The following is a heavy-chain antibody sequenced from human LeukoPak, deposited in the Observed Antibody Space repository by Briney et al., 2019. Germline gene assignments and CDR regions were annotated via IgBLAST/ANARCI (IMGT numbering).Heavy chain of an antibody. CDR2: ISAYNGNT. CDR1: GYTFTSYG. D-gene: IGHD3-22*01. V-gene: IGHV1-18*04. CDR3: ARDRDSSPEGAFDI. J-gene: IGHJ3*02. Sequence: ASVKVSCKASGYTFTSYGISWVRQAPGQGLEWMGWISAYNGNTNYAQKLQGRVTMTTDTSTSTAYMELRSLRSDDTAAYYCARDRDSSPEGAFDIWGQGTMVTVSS.